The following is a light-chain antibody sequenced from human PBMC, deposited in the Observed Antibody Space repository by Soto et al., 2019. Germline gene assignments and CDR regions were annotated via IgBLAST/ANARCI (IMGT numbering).Light chain of an antibody. CDR3: QTYDNSLNAWV. CDR1: SSNIGAGYD. V-gene: IGLV1-40*01. Sequence: QSVLTQPPSVSGAPGQRVTISCTGSSSNIGAGYDVHWYQQLPGTVPKLLIYGNTNRPSGVPDRFSGPKSGTSASLAITGLQAEDEAEYYCQTYDNSLNAWVFGGGTKLAVL. CDR2: GNT. J-gene: IGLJ3*02.